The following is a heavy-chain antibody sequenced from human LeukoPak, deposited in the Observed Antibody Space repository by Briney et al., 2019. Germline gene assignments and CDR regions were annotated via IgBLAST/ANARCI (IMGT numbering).Heavy chain of an antibody. CDR3: ARDPKYGDY. D-gene: IGHD4-17*01. Sequence: NPSLKSRVTISVDTSKNQFSLKLSSVTASDTAVYYCARDPKYGDYWGQGTLVTVSS. J-gene: IGHJ4*02. V-gene: IGHV4-39*07.